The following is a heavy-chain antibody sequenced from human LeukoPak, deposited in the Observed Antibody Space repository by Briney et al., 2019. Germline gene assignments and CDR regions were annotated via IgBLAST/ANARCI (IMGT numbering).Heavy chain of an antibody. D-gene: IGHD2-2*01. Sequence: PSQTLSLTCAVSGGSISSGGYSWSWIRQPPGKGLEWIGYIYHSGSTYYNPSLKSRVTISVDRSKNQFSLKLSSVTAADTAVYYCARGVPAALPRYYYGMDVWGQGTTVTVSS. CDR2: IYHSGST. CDR3: ARGVPAALPRYYYGMDV. V-gene: IGHV4-30-2*01. CDR1: GGSISSGGYS. J-gene: IGHJ6*02.